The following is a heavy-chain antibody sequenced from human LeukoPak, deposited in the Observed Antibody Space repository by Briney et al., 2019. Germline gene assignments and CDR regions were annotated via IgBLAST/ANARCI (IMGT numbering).Heavy chain of an antibody. D-gene: IGHD5-18*01. Sequence: PGRSLRLSCAASGFTFSSYAIHWVRQAPGKALEWVAVISYDGSNKYYADSVKGRFTISRDNSKNTLYLQINSLRGEDTAVYYCARDRSQRAYSYGPDGEWGQGTLVTVSS. CDR2: ISYDGSNK. CDR3: ARDRSQRAYSYGPDGE. J-gene: IGHJ4*02. CDR1: GFTFSSYA. V-gene: IGHV3-30*01.